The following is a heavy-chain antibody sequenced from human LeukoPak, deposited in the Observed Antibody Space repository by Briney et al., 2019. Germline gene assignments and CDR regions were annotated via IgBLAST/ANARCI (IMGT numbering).Heavy chain of an antibody. CDR1: GGSISSYY. Sequence: SETPSLTCTVSGGSISSYYWSWIRQPPGKGLEWIGYIYYSGSTNYNPSLKSRVTISVDTSKNQFSLKLSSVTAADTAVYYCARSAKGARRFDYWGQGTLVTVSS. V-gene: IGHV4-59*08. D-gene: IGHD1-1*01. CDR2: IYYSGST. CDR3: ARSAKGARRFDY. J-gene: IGHJ4*02.